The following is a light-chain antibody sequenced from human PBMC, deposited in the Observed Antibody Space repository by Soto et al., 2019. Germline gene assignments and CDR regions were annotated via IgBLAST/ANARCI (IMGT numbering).Light chain of an antibody. J-gene: IGLJ2*01. CDR2: EVS. V-gene: IGLV2-8*01. CDR1: SSDVGGYNY. Sequence: QSALTQPPSASGSPGQSVTISCTGTSSDVGGYNYVSWYQQHPGKAPKLMIYEVSKRPSGVPDRFSGSKSDNTASLTVSGLQAEDEADYYCSSYAGSNFYVVFGGGTKLTVL. CDR3: SSYAGSNFYVV.